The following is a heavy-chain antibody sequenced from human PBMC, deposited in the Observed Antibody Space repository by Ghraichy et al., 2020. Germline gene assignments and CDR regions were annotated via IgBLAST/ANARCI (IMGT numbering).Heavy chain of an antibody. Sequence: SQTLSPTCAISGDSVSSNSAAWNWIRQSPSRGLEWLGRTYYRSKWYNDYAVSVKSRITINPDTSKNQFSLQLNSVTPEDTAVYYCARAYGSGISYYYYGMDVWGQGTTVTVSS. J-gene: IGHJ6*02. CDR3: ARAYGSGISYYYYGMDV. V-gene: IGHV6-1*01. D-gene: IGHD3-10*01. CDR2: TYYRSKWYN. CDR1: GDSVSSNSAA.